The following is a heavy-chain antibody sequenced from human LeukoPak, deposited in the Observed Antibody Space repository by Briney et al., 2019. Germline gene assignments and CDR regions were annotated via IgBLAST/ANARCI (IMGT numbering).Heavy chain of an antibody. J-gene: IGHJ6*02. D-gene: IGHD5/OR15-5a*01. Sequence: GGSLRLSCAASGFTFYAYAMHWVRHIPGKGLEWVSGISWNSGSIGYADSVKGRFTISRDNAENSLYLQMNSLRAEDTALYYCAKDISSTRYYYCGVDVWGQGTTVTVSS. CDR3: AKDISSTRYYYCGVDV. V-gene: IGHV3-9*01. CDR1: GFTFYAYA. CDR2: ISWNSGSI.